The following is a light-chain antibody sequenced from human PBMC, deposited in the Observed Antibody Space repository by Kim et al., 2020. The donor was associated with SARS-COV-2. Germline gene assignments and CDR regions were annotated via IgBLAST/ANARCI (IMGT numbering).Light chain of an antibody. Sequence: SVPPGESDPLSRGASQSVSSRVAWYPQKARHAPSLHLCGASTRASGVPARFSASGSGTEFTLTISSLQSKDFAFYYCQQYNNWPDTFGQGNKLEIK. J-gene: IGKJ2*01. CDR3: QQYNNWPDT. CDR1: QSVSSR. V-gene: IGKV3-15*01. CDR2: GAS.